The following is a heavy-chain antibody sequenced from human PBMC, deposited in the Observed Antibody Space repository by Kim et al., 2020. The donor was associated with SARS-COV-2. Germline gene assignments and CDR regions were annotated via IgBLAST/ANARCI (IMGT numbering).Heavy chain of an antibody. CDR3: AKILDPYQVQPAFYFAF. CDR2: ISYDGRRK. D-gene: IGHD1-1*01. J-gene: IGHJ4*02. V-gene: IGHV3-30*18. Sequence: GGSLRLSCAASGVTFRNYGMHWVRQAPGKGLEWVAGISYDGRRKYYGDTAKGRVNISSDNSKNTLFLQMNSLRLDDTAVYYCAKILDPYQVQPAFYFAFWGQGTLVTVSS. CDR1: GVTFRNYG.